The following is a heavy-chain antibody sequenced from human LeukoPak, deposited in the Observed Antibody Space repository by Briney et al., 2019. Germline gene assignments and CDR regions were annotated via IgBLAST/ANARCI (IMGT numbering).Heavy chain of an antibody. J-gene: IGHJ5*02. V-gene: IGHV4-39*01. CDR1: GDSISSTTYN. CDR3: ARGFRYCSGGSCYPGVNWFDP. D-gene: IGHD2-15*01. Sequence: SETLSLTCTVSGDSISSTTYNWGWIRQPPGKGLEWIGSIYYTGITYYNPSLKSRVTMSVDTSENQLSLNLNSVTAADTAVYYCARGFRYCSGGSCYPGVNWFDPWGQGTLVTVPS. CDR2: IYYTGIT.